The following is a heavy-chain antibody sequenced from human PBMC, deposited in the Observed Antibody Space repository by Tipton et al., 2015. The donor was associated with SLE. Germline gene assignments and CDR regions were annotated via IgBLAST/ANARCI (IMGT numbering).Heavy chain of an antibody. J-gene: IGHJ3*02. V-gene: IGHV3-74*03. CDR2: IKSDGSYT. Sequence: SLRLSCVASGFNFSSSWMHWVRQAPGKGLVWVSRIKSDGSYTTYADSVRGRFTISRDNAKNSLYLQMNSLRAEDTALYYCAKDSSGYYSAFDIWGQGTMVTVSS. D-gene: IGHD3-22*01. CDR3: AKDSSGYYSAFDI. CDR1: GFNFSSSW.